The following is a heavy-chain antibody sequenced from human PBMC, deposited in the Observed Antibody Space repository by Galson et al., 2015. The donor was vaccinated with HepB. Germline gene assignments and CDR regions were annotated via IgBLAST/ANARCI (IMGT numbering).Heavy chain of an antibody. CDR2: ITSSSHNI. J-gene: IGHJ6*02. V-gene: IGHV3-48*03. D-gene: IGHD2-15*01. Sequence: SLRLSCAASGFTFRNYEMNWVRQAPGKGLEWVSYITSSSHNINYADSVKGRFTISRDNAKNSLYLQMSSLRAEDTAVYYCARDPSYYCSGGSCPLYYYGMDVWGQGTTVTVSS. CDR3: ARDPSYYCSGGSCPLYYYGMDV. CDR1: GFTFRNYE.